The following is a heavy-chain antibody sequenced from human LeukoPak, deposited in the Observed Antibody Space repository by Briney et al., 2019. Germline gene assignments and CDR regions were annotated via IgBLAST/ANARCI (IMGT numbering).Heavy chain of an antibody. Sequence: GGSLRLTCAASGFTFSSYTMSWVRQAPGKGLEWVSTITTSDGNTYYADSVKGRFTVSRDNSKNTLYLQMNSLRAEDTAVYYCAKDGGLWVSAHWGDSWGRGTLVTVSS. D-gene: IGHD7-27*01. J-gene: IGHJ4*02. V-gene: IGHV3-23*01. CDR2: ITTSDGNT. CDR1: GFTFSSYT. CDR3: AKDGGLWVSAHWGDS.